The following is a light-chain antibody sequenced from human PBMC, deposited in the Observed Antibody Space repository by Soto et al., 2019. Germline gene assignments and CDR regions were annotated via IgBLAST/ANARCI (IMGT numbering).Light chain of an antibody. CDR2: DVS. Sequence: QPVLTQPASVSGSPGQSITISCTGTSSDVGGYNYVSWYQQHPGKAPKLMIYDVSNRPSGVSNRFSGSKSGNTASLTISGLQAEDEADYYCSSYTGSSTPLVFGGGTK. CDR1: SSDVGGYNY. J-gene: IGLJ2*01. V-gene: IGLV2-14*01. CDR3: SSYTGSSTPLV.